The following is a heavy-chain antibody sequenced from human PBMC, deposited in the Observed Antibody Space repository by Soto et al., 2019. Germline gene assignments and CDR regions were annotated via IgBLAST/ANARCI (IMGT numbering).Heavy chain of an antibody. V-gene: IGHV4-31*03. CDR3: ASAWTVGAGWANWLDL. Sequence: QLQLQESGPGLVEPSQTLSLTCTVSGGSISGVGYYWGWIRQHPGKGLEWIGYIHPSGTTYYNPSLQLRLTISVDTSKTQFSLKLSSVTAADTAVYYCASAWTVGAGWANWLDLWGQGTMVTVSS. D-gene: IGHD6-13*01. CDR1: GGSISGVGYY. CDR2: IHPSGTT. J-gene: IGHJ5*02.